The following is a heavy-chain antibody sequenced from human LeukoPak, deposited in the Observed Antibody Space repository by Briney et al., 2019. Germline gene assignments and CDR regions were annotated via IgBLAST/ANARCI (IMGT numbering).Heavy chain of an antibody. CDR3: ARGTLYRGWSYYLDF. V-gene: IGHV4-39*07. CDR2: VYYSGTT. CDR1: GDSISLSFYY. J-gene: IGHJ4*02. D-gene: IGHD6-19*01. Sequence: KTSETLSLTCSVSGDSISLSFYYWGWIRQPPGKALEWIGSVYYSGTTSHNPSLKSRVTISVDMSKNHFSLRLRSVTAADTAMYYCARGTLYRGWSYYLDFWGQGSQVTVSS.